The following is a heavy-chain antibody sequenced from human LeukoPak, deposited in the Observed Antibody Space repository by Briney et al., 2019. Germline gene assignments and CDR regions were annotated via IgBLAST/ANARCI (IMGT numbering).Heavy chain of an antibody. D-gene: IGHD6-19*01. CDR3: AKRSGQTWGYFDY. V-gene: IGHV3-9*01. J-gene: IGHJ4*02. CDR2: ISWNSDNI. CDR1: GFTFDDYA. Sequence: GGSLRLSCAASGFTFDDYAFDWVRQAPGKGLEWVSSISWNSDNIAYADSLKGRFTISRDNAKHSLYLQMNGLRADDTALYYCAKRSGQTWGYFDYWGQGTLVTVSS.